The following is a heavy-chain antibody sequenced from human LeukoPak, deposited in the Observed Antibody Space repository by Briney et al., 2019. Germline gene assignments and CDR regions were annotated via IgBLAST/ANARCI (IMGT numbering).Heavy chain of an antibody. CDR1: GYTFTGYY. D-gene: IGHD1-26*01. V-gene: IGHV1-2*02. CDR3: ARAVGATSDY. J-gene: IGHJ4*02. Sequence: ASVKVSCKAFGYTFTGYYMHWVRQAPGQGLEWMGWINPNSGGTNYAQKFQGRVTMTRDTSISTAYMELSRPRSDDTAVYYCARAVGATSDYWGQGTLVTVSS. CDR2: INPNSGGT.